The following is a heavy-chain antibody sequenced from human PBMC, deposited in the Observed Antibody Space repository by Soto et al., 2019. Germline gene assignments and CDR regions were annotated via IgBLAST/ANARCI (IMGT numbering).Heavy chain of an antibody. CDR3: ARTRNGGVADSFDS. V-gene: IGHV3-30*04. Sequence: QVQLVESGGGEVQPGGSLRLSCAASGFTFSRHAIHWVRLTPGRGLEWVLAISRDGNYIYYTDSVKGRFTVSRDNSKNTVFVQMNRLIPDDTALYFCARTRNGGVADSFDSWGQGTRVTVSS. J-gene: IGHJ5*01. D-gene: IGHD3-3*01. CDR1: GFTFSRHA. CDR2: ISRDGNYI.